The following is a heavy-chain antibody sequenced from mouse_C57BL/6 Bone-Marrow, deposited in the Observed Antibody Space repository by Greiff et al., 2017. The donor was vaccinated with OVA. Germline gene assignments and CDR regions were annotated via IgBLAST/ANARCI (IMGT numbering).Heavy chain of an antibody. D-gene: IGHD2-3*01. CDR2: IHPNSGST. V-gene: IGHV1-64*01. CDR1: GYTFTSYW. J-gene: IGHJ2*01. CDR3: ARGYDGYYVDY. Sequence: VQLQQSGAELVKPGASVKLSCKASGYTFTSYWMHWVKQRPGQGLEWIGMIHPNSGSTNYNEKFKSKATLTVDKSSSTAYMQLSSLTSEDSAVYYCARGYDGYYVDYWGQGTTLTVSS.